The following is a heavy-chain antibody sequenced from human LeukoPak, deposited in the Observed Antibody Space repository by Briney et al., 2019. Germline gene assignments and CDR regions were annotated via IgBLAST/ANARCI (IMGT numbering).Heavy chain of an antibody. D-gene: IGHD4-17*01. CDR3: ARSTVTTPFYYFDY. V-gene: IGHV1-18*01. Sequence: ASVKVPCKASGYTFTSYGISWVRQAPGQGLEWMGWISAYNGNTNYAQKLQGRVTMTTDTSTSTAYMELRSLRSDDTAVYYCARSTVTTPFYYFDYWGQGTLVTVSS. CDR2: ISAYNGNT. CDR1: GYTFTSYG. J-gene: IGHJ4*02.